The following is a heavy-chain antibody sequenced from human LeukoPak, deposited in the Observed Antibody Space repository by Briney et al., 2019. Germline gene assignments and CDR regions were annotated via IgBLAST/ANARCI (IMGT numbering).Heavy chain of an antibody. J-gene: IGHJ1*01. D-gene: IGHD2-21*02. CDR3: ASRGGDQFHH. CDR1: GHTFTFNY. V-gene: IGHV1-2*02. CDR2: IDPNSGGT. Sequence: SVKVSCKASGHTFTFNYMHWVRQAPGQGLEWMGLIDPNSGGTNYAQKFQGRVTMTRDTSINTAYMELSRLRSDDTAVYYCASRGGDQFHHWGQGTLVIVSS.